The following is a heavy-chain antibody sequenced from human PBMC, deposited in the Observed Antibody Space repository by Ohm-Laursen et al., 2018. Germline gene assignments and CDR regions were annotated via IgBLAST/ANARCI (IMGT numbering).Heavy chain of an antibody. J-gene: IGHJ4*02. CDR2: ISGSGGST. D-gene: IGHD6-13*01. CDR1: GFTFSSYA. CDR3: AKDSKRQQLALFDY. Sequence: GSLRLSCSASGFTFSSYAMSWVRQAPGKGLEWVSAISGSGGSTYYADSVKGRFTISRDNAKNSLYLQMNSLRAEDTALYYCAKDSKRQQLALFDYWGQGTLVTVSS. V-gene: IGHV3-23*01.